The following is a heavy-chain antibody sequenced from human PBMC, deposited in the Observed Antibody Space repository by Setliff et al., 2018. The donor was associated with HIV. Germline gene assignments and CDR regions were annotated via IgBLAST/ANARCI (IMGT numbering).Heavy chain of an antibody. Sequence: GGSLRLSCAASGFTFSSYVMHWVRQSPGKGLEWVALTWYDGRTTYYADSVKGRFTMTRDTSISTVYMELTSLRSDDTAIYYCARDANYGSSGYDREYFDYWGQGTLVTVSS. V-gene: IGHV3-33*08. CDR3: ARDANYGSSGYDREYFDY. CDR2: TWYDGRTT. CDR1: GFTFSSYV. D-gene: IGHD5-12*01. J-gene: IGHJ4*02.